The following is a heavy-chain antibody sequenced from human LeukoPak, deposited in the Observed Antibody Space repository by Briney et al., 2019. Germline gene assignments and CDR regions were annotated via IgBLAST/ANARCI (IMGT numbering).Heavy chain of an antibody. V-gene: IGHV1-8*03. CDR1: GYTFTSYD. D-gene: IGHD1/OR15-1a*01. J-gene: IGHJ3*02. CDR2: MNPNSGNT. CDR3: ARGQGWNRGDDAFDI. Sequence: GASVKVSCKASGYTFTSYDINWVRQAIGQGLEWMGWMNPNSGNTGYAQKFQGRVTITRNTSISTAYMELSSLRSEDTAVYYCARGQGWNRGDDAFDIWGQGTMVTVSS.